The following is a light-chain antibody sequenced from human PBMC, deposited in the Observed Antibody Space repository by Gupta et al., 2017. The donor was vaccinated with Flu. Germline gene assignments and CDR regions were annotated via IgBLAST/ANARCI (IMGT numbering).Light chain of an antibody. CDR2: RND. CDR1: SSNVGSNF. Sequence: QSLLTQPPSASGTPGPRVIISCSGTSSNVGSNFVYWFQHLPGAAPKLLIYRNDRRTSGVPDRFSGSKSGSSASLAISGLRSEDEADYYCTAWDASLRVWMFGGGTKLTVL. J-gene: IGLJ3*02. V-gene: IGLV1-47*01. CDR3: TAWDASLRVWM.